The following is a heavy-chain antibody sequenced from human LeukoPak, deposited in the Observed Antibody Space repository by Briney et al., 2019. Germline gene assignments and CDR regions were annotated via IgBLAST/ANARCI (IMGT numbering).Heavy chain of an antibody. CDR3: AKEGANAFQDY. D-gene: IGHD3-3*02. Sequence: PGGSLRLSCAASGFTFSNYWMDWVRHDPGKGLVWVSRISTDGRDTTYADSVKGRFTISRDNAKDTVYLQMNSLRAEDTAVYYCAKEGANAFQDYWGQGALVTVSS. CDR1: GFTFSNYW. J-gene: IGHJ4*02. CDR2: ISTDGRDT. V-gene: IGHV3-74*01.